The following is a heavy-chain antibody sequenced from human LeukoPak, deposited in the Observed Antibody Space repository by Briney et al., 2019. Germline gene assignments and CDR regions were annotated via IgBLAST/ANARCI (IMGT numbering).Heavy chain of an antibody. CDR2: IIPILGIA. V-gene: IGHV1-69*02. J-gene: IGHJ4*02. CDR3: ARARGYYDSSGYGY. D-gene: IGHD3-22*01. Sequence: SVKVSCKASGGTFSSYTISWARQAPRQGVEWVGRIIPILGIANYAQKFQGRVTITADKSTSTAYMELSSLRSEDTAVYYCARARGYYDSSGYGYWGQGTLVTVSS. CDR1: GGTFSSYT.